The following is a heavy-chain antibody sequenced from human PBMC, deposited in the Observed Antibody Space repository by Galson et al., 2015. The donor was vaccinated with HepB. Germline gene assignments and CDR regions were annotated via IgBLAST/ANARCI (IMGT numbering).Heavy chain of an antibody. CDR1: GFTFSSYG. CDR2: ISYDGSNK. D-gene: IGHD3-3*01. Sequence: SLRLSCAASGFTFSSYGMHWVRQAPGKGLEWVAVISYDGSNKYYADSVKGRFTISRDNSKNTLYLQMNSLRAEDTAVYYCAKDSGPGITIFGVVTYYFDYWGQGTLVTVSS. CDR3: AKDSGPGITIFGVVTYYFDY. J-gene: IGHJ4*02. V-gene: IGHV3-30*18.